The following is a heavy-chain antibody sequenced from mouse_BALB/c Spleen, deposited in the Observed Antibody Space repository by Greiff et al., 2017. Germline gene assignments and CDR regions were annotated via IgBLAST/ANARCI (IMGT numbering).Heavy chain of an antibody. CDR1: GFTFSDYY. Sequence: DVKLVESGGGLVKPGGSLKLSCAASGFTFSDYYMYWVRQTPEKRLEWVATISDGGSYTYYPDSVKGRFTISRDNAKNNLYLQMSSLKSEDTAMYYCARDGHYGSSYDYAMDYWGQGTSVTVSS. CDR3: ARDGHYGSSYDYAMDY. V-gene: IGHV5-4*02. J-gene: IGHJ4*01. D-gene: IGHD1-1*01. CDR2: ISDGGSYT.